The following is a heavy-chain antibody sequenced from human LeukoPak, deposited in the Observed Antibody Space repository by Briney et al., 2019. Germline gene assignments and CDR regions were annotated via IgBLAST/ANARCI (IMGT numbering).Heavy chain of an antibody. CDR3: ASRLYGDYAAYFDY. D-gene: IGHD4-17*01. V-gene: IGHV1-18*01. Sequence: ASVKVSCKASGYTFTSYGISWVRQAPGQGLEWMGWISAYNGNTNYAQKLQGRVTMTTDTSTSTAYMELRSLRSDDTAVYYCASRLYGDYAAYFDYWGQGTLVTVSS. CDR1: GYTFTSYG. J-gene: IGHJ4*02. CDR2: ISAYNGNT.